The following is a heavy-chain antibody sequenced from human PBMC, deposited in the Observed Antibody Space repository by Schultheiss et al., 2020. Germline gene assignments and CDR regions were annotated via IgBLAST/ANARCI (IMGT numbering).Heavy chain of an antibody. V-gene: IGHV3-15*01. Sequence: GGSLRLSCAASGFTLSNACMRWVRQAPGKGLEWVGRIKSKPDGGTTEYAASVKGRFTISRDNSKSNPYLQMNSLKTEDTAVYYCTIAEQEQDIVVVPAAMALDYWGQGTLVTVSA. CDR2: IKSKPDGGTT. D-gene: IGHD2-2*01. J-gene: IGHJ4*02. CDR3: TIAEQEQDIVVVPAAMALDY. CDR1: GFTLSNAC.